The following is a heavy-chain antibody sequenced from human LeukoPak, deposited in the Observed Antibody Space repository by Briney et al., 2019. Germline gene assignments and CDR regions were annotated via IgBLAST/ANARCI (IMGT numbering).Heavy chain of an antibody. Sequence: GGSLRLSCAASGFTFSSYGMSWVRQAPGKGLEWVSTISGSGGYTYYADSVKGRFTISRDNSKNTLYLQMNSLRAEDTAVYYCARDAHNYYDSSGYYWYYYYYMDVWGKGTTVTVSS. CDR3: ARDAHNYYDSSGYYWYYYYYMDV. CDR2: ISGSGGYT. CDR1: GFTFSSYG. D-gene: IGHD3-22*01. V-gene: IGHV3-23*01. J-gene: IGHJ6*03.